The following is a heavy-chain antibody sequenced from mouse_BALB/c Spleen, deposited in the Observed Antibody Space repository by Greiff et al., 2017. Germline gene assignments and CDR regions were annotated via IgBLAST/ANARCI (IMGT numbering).Heavy chain of an antibody. Sequence: VQLQQSGAELAKPGASVKMSCKASGYTFTSYWMHWVKQRPGQGLEWIGYINPSTGYTEYNQKFKDKATLTADKSSSTAYMQLSSLTSEDSAVYYCARWSTGYWGQGTTLTVSS. J-gene: IGHJ2*01. CDR2: INPSTGYT. CDR1: GYTFTSYW. V-gene: IGHV1-7*01. CDR3: ARWSTGY.